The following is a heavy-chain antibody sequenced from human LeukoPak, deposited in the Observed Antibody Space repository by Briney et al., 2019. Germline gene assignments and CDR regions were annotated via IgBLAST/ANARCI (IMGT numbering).Heavy chain of an antibody. CDR2: IYPGDSDT. CDR1: GYRFTSYW. D-gene: IGHD3-22*01. CDR3: ARHSRASYYYDSSGHRPYYYYYMDV. J-gene: IGHJ6*03. V-gene: IGHV5-51*01. Sequence: GESLKISCKGSGYRFTSYWIGWVRQMPGKGLEWMGIIYPGDSDTRYSQSFQGQVTISADKSISTAYLQWSSLKASDTAMYYCARHSRASYYYDSSGHRPYYYYYMDVWGKGTTVTVSS.